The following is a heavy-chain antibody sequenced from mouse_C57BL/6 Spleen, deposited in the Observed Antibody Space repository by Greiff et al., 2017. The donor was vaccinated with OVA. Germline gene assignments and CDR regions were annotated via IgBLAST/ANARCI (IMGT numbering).Heavy chain of an antibody. V-gene: IGHV1-82*01. CDR1: GYAFSSSW. CDR3: ARSVYYYGSSL. D-gene: IGHD1-1*01. CDR2: IYPGDGDT. J-gene: IGHJ2*01. Sequence: VQLQQSGPELVKPGASVKISCKASGYAFSSSWMNWVKQRPGKGLEWIGRIYPGDGDTNYNGKFKGKATLTADKSSSTAYMPLSSLTSEDSAVYFCARSVYYYGSSLWGQGTTLTVSS.